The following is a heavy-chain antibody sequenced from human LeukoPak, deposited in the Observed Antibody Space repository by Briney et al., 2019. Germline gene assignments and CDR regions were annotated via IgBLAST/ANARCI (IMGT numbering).Heavy chain of an antibody. V-gene: IGHV1-3*01. J-gene: IGHJ3*02. CDR1: GYTFTSYA. D-gene: IGHD6-13*01. Sequence: ASVKVSCKASGYTFTSYAMHWVRQAPGQRREWRGWINAGNGNTKYSQKFQGRVTITRDTSASTAYMELSSLRSEDTAVYYCARDFIAAAAARAFDIWGQGPMVTVS. CDR2: INAGNGNT. CDR3: ARDFIAAAAARAFDI.